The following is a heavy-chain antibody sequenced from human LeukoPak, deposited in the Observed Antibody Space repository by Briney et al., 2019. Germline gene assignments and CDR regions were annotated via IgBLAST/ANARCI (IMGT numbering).Heavy chain of an antibody. V-gene: IGHV5-51*01. CDR3: ARLSPGYYGSGSTPDAFDI. J-gene: IGHJ3*02. D-gene: IGHD3-10*01. CDR2: IYPGDSDT. Sequence: GESLKSSCKGSGYSLTSYWIGWVRQLPGKCLEWMGIIYPGDSDTRYSPSFQGQVTISADKSISTAYLQWSSLKASDTAMYYCARLSPGYYGSGSTPDAFDIWGQGTMVTVSS. CDR1: GYSLTSYW.